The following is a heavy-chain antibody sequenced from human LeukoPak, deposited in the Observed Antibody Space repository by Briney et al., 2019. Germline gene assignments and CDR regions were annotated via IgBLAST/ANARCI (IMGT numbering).Heavy chain of an antibody. V-gene: IGHV3-74*01. J-gene: IGHJ4*02. CDR1: GFSFSSYW. CDR2: INIDGRSA. D-gene: IGHD2-21*01. Sequence: GGSLRLSCAASGFSFSSYWMHWVRQAPGKGLLWLSRINIDGRSASYAPSVTGRFTMSRDNAKNTVYLQMNSLRAEDTAVYYCVRDVWGDRDGFFEYWGQGTLVTVSS. CDR3: VRDVWGDRDGFFEY.